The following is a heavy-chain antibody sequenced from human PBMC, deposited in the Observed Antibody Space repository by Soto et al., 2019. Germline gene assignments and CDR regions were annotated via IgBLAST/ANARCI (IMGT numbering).Heavy chain of an antibody. J-gene: IGHJ4*02. Sequence: QVQLQESGPGLVKPSETLSLTCTVSGGSFKSGSYSWSWIRQPPGKGLEWIGYVYHTGRTSYNPGLKSRVSISMDTSKNQFSLNLDSVTAADTAVYFCARDLAYFDSWGQGTLVTVSS. CDR2: VYHTGRT. V-gene: IGHV4-61*01. CDR3: ARDLAYFDS. CDR1: GGSFKSGSYS.